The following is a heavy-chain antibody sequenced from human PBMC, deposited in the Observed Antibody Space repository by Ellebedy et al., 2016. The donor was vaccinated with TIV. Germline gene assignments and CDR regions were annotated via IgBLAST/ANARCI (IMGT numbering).Heavy chain of an antibody. CDR1: GFTFSSYG. V-gene: IGHV3-33*06. CDR3: AKGYCGGGSCSSRIDY. CDR2: IWYDGSNK. J-gene: IGHJ4*02. D-gene: IGHD2-15*01. Sequence: GESLKISXAASGFTFSSYGMHWVRQAPGKGLEWVAVIWYDGSNKYYADSVKGRFTISRDNSKNTLYLQMNSLRAEDTAVYYCAKGYCGGGSCSSRIDYWGQGTLVTVSS.